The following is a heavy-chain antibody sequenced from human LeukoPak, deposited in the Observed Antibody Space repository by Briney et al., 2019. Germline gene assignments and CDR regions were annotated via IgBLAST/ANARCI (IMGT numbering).Heavy chain of an antibody. CDR3: AKAPGMYYYDSSGYFDY. CDR1: GFTFTNYA. D-gene: IGHD3-22*01. CDR2: ISYDGSNK. V-gene: IGHV3-30*04. J-gene: IGHJ4*02. Sequence: PGGSLRLSCAASGFTFTNYAIHWVRQAPGKGLEWVTVISYDGSNKYYADSVKGRFTISRDNSKNTLYLQMNSLRAEDTAVYYCAKAPGMYYYDSSGYFDYWGQGTLVTVSS.